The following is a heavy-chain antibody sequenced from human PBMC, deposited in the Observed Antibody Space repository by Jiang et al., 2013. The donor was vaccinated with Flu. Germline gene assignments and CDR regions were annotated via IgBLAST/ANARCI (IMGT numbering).Heavy chain of an antibody. CDR1: GFTFGDYA. D-gene: IGHD2-21*01. J-gene: IGHJ4*02. Sequence: GGLVQPGRSLRLSCVASGFTFGDYAMTWVRQLPGKGLEWVSGISWNSGKTVYAASVKGRFTISRDNAKNSLYLQMNSLRVEDTALYYCAKDRYMNLWESYSEYWGQGTPVTVSS. CDR2: ISWNSGKT. CDR3: AKDRYMNLWESYSEY. V-gene: IGHV3-9*01.